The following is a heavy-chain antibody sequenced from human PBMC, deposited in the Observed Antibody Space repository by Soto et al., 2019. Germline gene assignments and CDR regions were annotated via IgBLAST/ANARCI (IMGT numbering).Heavy chain of an antibody. D-gene: IGHD6-13*01. J-gene: IGHJ5*02. V-gene: IGHV4-39*01. CDR3: ATKRGIAVGGSFDH. CDR2: FYSGST. CDR1: GASISSRSSY. Sequence: LSLTCIVSGASISSRSSYWGWIRQPPGKGLEWVGTFYSGSTYNNPSLKSRVTISVDTSKNQFSLKLSSVAAEDTAIYYCATKRGIAVGGSFDHWGQGTLVTVSS.